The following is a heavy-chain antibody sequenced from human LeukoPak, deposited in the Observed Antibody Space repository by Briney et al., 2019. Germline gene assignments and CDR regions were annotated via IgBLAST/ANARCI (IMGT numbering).Heavy chain of an antibody. Sequence: GESLKISCKGSGYSFTSYWIGWVRQMPGKGLEWMGIIYPGDSDTRYSPSFQGQVTISADKSISTAYLQWSSLKASDTAMYYCARGYCSSTSCYNGLDYWGQGTLVTVSS. V-gene: IGHV5-51*01. J-gene: IGHJ4*02. CDR2: IYPGDSDT. CDR3: ARGYCSSTSCYNGLDY. D-gene: IGHD2-2*02. CDR1: GYSFTSYW.